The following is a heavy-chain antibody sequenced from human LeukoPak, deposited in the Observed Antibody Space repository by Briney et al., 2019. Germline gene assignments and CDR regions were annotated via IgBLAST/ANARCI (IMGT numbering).Heavy chain of an antibody. CDR1: GGSISSYY. V-gene: IGHV4-59*01. D-gene: IGHD3-22*01. CDR3: ARERPGYYDSSGYAN. J-gene: IGHJ4*02. Sequence: SETLSLTCTVSGGSISSYYWSWIRQPPGKGLEWIGYIYYSGTTNYNPSLKSRVAMSVDTSKNQFSLKLSSVTAADTAVYYCARERPGYYDSSGYANWGQGTLVTVSS. CDR2: IYYSGTT.